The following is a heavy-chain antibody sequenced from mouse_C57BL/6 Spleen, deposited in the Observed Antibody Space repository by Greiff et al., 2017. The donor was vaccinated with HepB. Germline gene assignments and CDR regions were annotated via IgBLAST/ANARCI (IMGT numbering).Heavy chain of an antibody. V-gene: IGHV1-62-2*01. Sequence: VQLQQSGAELVKPGASVKLSCKASGYTFTEYTIHWVKQRSGQGLEWIGWFYPGSGSIKYNEKFKDKATLTADKSSSTVYMELSRLTSEDSAVYFWARHEGVYYGYEEGYAMDYWGQGTSVTVSS. CDR3: ARHEGVYYGYEEGYAMDY. J-gene: IGHJ4*01. CDR1: GYTFTEYT. D-gene: IGHD2-2*01. CDR2: FYPGSGSI.